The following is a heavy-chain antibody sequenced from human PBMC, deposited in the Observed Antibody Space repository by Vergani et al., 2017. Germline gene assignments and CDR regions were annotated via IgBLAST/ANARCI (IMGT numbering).Heavy chain of an antibody. Sequence: QLQLQESGPGLVKPSGTLSLTCSVSGASIRSSNYYWGWIRQPPGKGLECIASICYSGSTYYNPSLKSRVAISVDTSKNQFSLKLSSVTAADTAVYFCARHSTVEWLVKLGWIDPWGQGILVTVSS. J-gene: IGHJ5*02. V-gene: IGHV4-39*01. D-gene: IGHD6-19*01. CDR1: GASIRSSNYY. CDR3: ARHSTVEWLVKLGWIDP. CDR2: ICYSGST.